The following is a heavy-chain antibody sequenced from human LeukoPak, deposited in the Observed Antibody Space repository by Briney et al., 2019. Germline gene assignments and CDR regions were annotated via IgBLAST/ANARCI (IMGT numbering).Heavy chain of an antibody. CDR1: GFTFSSYG. V-gene: IGHV3-30*18. D-gene: IGHD6-13*01. CDR3: AKDQAGHDAFDI. CDR2: ISYDGSNK. J-gene: IGHJ3*02. Sequence: GGSLRLSCAASGFTFSSYGMHWVRQAPGKGLEWVAVISYDGSNKYYADSVKGRFTISRDNSKNTLYLQMNSLRAEDTAVYYCAKDQAGHDAFDIWGQGTMVTVSS.